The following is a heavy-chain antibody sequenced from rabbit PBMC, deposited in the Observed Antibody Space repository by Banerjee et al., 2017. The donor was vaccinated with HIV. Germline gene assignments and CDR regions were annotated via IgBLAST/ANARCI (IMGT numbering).Heavy chain of an antibody. CDR1: GFSFSSSCY. CDR3: ARDLAGVIGWNFNL. CDR2: IDAGSSGST. D-gene: IGHD4-1*01. Sequence: QSLEESGGGLVQPEGSLTLTCTASGFSFSSSCYMCWVRQAPGKGLEWIACIDAGSSGSTYYASWAKGRFTISKTSSTTVTLQMTSLTAADTASYFCARDLAGVIGWNFNLWGQGTLVTVS. V-gene: IGHV1S40*01. J-gene: IGHJ4*01.